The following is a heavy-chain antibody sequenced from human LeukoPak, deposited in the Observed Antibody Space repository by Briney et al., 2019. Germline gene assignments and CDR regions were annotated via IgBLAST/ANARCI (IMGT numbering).Heavy chain of an antibody. CDR2: INRSGST. CDR1: GGSFSGYY. Sequence: SETLSLTCAVYGGSFSGYYWSWIRQPPGKGLEWIGEINRSGSTNYNPSLKSRVTISVDTSKNQFSLKLSSVTAADTAVYYCARIYCSSTSCYRIRWFDPWGQGTLVTVSS. CDR3: ARIYCSSTSCYRIRWFDP. J-gene: IGHJ5*02. D-gene: IGHD2-2*02. V-gene: IGHV4-34*01.